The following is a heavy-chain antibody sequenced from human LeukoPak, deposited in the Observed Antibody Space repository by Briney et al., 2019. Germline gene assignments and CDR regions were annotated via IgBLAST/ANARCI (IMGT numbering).Heavy chain of an antibody. CDR1: GFSFSNYA. CDR2: ISTYGGST. Sequence: GGSLRLSCAASGFSFSNYAMHWVRQAPGKGLEYVSRISTYGGSTYHANSVKGRFTISRDNSKNSLYLQMNSLRAEDTAVYYCARDDYYDSSGYCDYWGQGTLVTVSS. J-gene: IGHJ4*02. D-gene: IGHD3-22*01. V-gene: IGHV3-64*01. CDR3: ARDDYYDSSGYCDY.